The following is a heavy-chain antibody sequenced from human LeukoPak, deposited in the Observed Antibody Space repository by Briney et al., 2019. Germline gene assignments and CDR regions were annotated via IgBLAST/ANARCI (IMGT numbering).Heavy chain of an antibody. D-gene: IGHD3-10*01. J-gene: IGHJ5*01. Sequence: SETLSLTCTVSGDSISRGAYYWSWIRQPAGKGLEWIGRIYSNGNTNYKPSLKSRVTISLDTSKTQFSLQLASVTAADTAMYYCAGDSVPWFGFDSWGQGTLVTVSS. CDR3: AGDSVPWFGFDS. V-gene: IGHV4-61*02. CDR2: IYSNGNT. CDR1: GDSISRGAYY.